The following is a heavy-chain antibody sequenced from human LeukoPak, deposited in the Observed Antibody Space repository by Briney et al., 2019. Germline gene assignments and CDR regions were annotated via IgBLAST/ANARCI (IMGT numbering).Heavy chain of an antibody. CDR3: ARDFYYDFWSGSFDY. CDR1: GGSFSGYY. CDR2: INHSGST. D-gene: IGHD3-3*01. V-gene: IGHV4-34*01. Sequence: SETLSLTCAVYGGSFSGYYWSWIRQPPGKGLEWIGEINHSGSTNYNPSLKSRVTISVDTSKNQFSLKLSSVTAADTAVYYCARDFYYDFWSGSFDYWGQGTLVTVSS. J-gene: IGHJ4*02.